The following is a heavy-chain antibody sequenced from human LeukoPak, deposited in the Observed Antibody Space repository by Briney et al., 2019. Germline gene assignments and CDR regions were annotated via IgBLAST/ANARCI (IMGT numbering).Heavy chain of an antibody. D-gene: IGHD1-7*01. Sequence: GRSLRLSCAASGFTFSSYGMHWVRQAPGKGLEWVGVIWYDGSNKYYADSVKGRFTISRDNSKNTLYLQMNSLRAEDTAVYYCAKGTGTTHYFDYWGQGTLVTVSS. V-gene: IGHV3-33*06. CDR3: AKGTGTTHYFDY. J-gene: IGHJ4*02. CDR1: GFTFSSYG. CDR2: IWYDGSNK.